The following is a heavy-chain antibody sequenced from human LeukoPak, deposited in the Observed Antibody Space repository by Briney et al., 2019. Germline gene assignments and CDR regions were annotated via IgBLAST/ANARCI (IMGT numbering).Heavy chain of an antibody. J-gene: IGHJ4*02. D-gene: IGHD3-9*01. CDR3: SKWGDYDVLTGYYDSDF. CDR2: IVGSGGST. Sequence: GGSLRLSCAASGFTFSNYAMSWVRQAPGKGLEWVSAIVGSGGSTYYADSVKGRFTISRDNSKNTLFLRMNSLRVEDTALYYCSKWGDYDVLTGYYDSDFWGQGTLVTVSS. CDR1: GFTFSNYA. V-gene: IGHV3-23*01.